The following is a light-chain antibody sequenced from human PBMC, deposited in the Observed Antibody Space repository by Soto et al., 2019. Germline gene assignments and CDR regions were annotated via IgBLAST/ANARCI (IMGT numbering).Light chain of an antibody. V-gene: IGKV3-15*01. J-gene: IGKJ4*01. CDR3: QQYSSWPLT. Sequence: EIVMTQSPATLSVSPGERATLSCRATQSVSTKLAWYQQKPGQAPRLLIYGASTGATGIPARFSGSGSGTEFTLIISSLQSEDFAVYYCQQYSSWPLTFGGGTKVETK. CDR1: QSVSTK. CDR2: GAS.